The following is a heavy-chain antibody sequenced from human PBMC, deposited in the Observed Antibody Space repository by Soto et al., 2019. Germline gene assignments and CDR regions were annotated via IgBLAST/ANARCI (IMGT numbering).Heavy chain of an antibody. CDR1: GVTVCSDAYY. CDR2: IYHTGST. V-gene: IGHV4-31*03. CDR3: ARYRFSGTKCYKFDY. Sequence: ASEALSLTSTVSGVTVCSDAYYWSWIRQPPGKGLEWIGNIYHTGSTYYSPSLKSRVDISLDRSTNQFSLRLSSVTAADTAVYYCARYRFSGTKCYKFDYWGQGTLVPVSS. J-gene: IGHJ4*02. D-gene: IGHD3-16*02.